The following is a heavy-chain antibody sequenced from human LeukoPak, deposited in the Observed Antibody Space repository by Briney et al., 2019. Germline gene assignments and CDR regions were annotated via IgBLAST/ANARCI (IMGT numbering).Heavy chain of an antibody. Sequence: SETLSLTXTVSGGSISSYYWSWIRQSAGKGLEWIGRIYTSGSTNYNPSLKSRVTMSVDTSKNQFSLKLSSVTAADTAVYYCARDSVPAATNWFDPWGQGTLVTVSS. D-gene: IGHD2-2*01. CDR2: IYTSGST. J-gene: IGHJ5*02. CDR1: GGSISSYY. CDR3: ARDSVPAATNWFDP. V-gene: IGHV4-4*07.